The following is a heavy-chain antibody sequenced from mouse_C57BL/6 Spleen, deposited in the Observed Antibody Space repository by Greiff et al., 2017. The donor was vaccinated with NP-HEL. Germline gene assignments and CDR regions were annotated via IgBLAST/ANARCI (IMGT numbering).Heavy chain of an antibody. V-gene: IGHV3-6*01. CDR2: ISYDGSN. CDR1: GYSITSGYY. J-gene: IGHJ3*01. CDR3: ANYYGSSYGFAY. Sequence: EVHLVESGPGLVKPSQSLSLTCSVTGYSITSGYYWNWIRQFPGNKLEWMGYISYDGSNNYNPSLKNRISITRDTSKNQFFLKLNSVTTEDTATYYCANYYGSSYGFAYWGQGTLVTVSA. D-gene: IGHD1-1*01.